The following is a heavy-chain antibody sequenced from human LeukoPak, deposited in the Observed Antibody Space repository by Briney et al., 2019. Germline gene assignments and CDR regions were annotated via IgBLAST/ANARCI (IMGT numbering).Heavy chain of an antibody. J-gene: IGHJ4*02. Sequence: GGSLRLSCAASGFTFSSYSMNWVRQAPGKGLEWVSSISSSSSHIYYADSVKGRFTISRDNAKNSLYLQMNSLRAEDTAVYYCARGTKGFDYWGQGTLVTVSS. CDR3: ARGTKGFDY. D-gene: IGHD3-10*01. CDR2: ISSSSSHI. V-gene: IGHV3-21*01. CDR1: GFTFSSYS.